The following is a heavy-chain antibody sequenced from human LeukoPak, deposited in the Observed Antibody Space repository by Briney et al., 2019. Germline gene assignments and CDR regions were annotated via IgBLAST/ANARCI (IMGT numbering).Heavy chain of an antibody. J-gene: IGHJ4*02. CDR3: ARTNYYDSSGYAYYFDY. Sequence: GGSLRLSCAASGFTFDDYAFHWARQAPGKGLEWVSGISWNSANIGYADSVKGRFTISRDNAKNSLYLQMNSLRTEDTALYYCARTNYYDSSGYAYYFDYWSQGTLVTVS. CDR1: GFTFDDYA. CDR2: ISWNSANI. V-gene: IGHV3-9*01. D-gene: IGHD3-22*01.